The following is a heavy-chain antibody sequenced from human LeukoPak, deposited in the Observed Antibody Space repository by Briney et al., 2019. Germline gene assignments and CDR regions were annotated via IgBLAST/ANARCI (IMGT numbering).Heavy chain of an antibody. V-gene: IGHV4-59*01. CDR3: ARGRRPMVAATGY. CDR1: GDSISGYF. CDR2: IYYSGST. Sequence: PSETLSLTCTVSGDSISGYFWGWIRQPPGKGLEWIGYIYYSGSTNYNPSLKSRVTISVDTSKNQFSLKMSSVTAADTAVYYCARGRRPMVAATGYWGQGTLVTVSS. D-gene: IGHD2-15*01. J-gene: IGHJ4*02.